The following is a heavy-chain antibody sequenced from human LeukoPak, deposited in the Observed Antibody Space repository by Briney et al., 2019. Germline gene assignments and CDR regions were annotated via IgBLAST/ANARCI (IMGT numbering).Heavy chain of an antibody. D-gene: IGHD1-1*01. J-gene: IGHJ4*02. V-gene: IGHV3-23*01. CDR3: AKSRSGSANWALQIFDN. Sequence: GGSLRLSCAASGFAFGSEAMSWVRQSPARGLEWVASIRHGGGTTYYADYVKGRLTISRDNSNNSLFVQMNSLRAEDTAVYFCAKSRSGSANWALQIFDNWGQGTLVTVSS. CDR2: IRHGGGTT. CDR1: GFAFGSEA.